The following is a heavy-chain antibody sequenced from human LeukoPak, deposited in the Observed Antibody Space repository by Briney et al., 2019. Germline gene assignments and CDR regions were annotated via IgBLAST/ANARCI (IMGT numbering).Heavy chain of an antibody. J-gene: IGHJ4*02. CDR2: ISSSSGYI. Sequence: GGSLRLSCAASGFTFSSYSMNWVRQAPGKGLEWVSAISSSSGYIYYADSVKGGFTISRDNAKKTLYMQMNSLSAEDTAVSYCARARGNWYYDSSGYAPHDYWGQGTLVTVSS. D-gene: IGHD3-22*01. V-gene: IGHV3-21*01. CDR3: ARARGNWYYDSSGYAPHDY. CDR1: GFTFSSYS.